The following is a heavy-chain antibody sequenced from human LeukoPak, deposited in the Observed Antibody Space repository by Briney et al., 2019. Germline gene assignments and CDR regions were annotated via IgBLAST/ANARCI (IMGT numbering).Heavy chain of an antibody. CDR1: GFTFSSYA. CDR3: VKGSSTSCGWFDP. Sequence: AGGSLRLSCSASGFTFSSYAMHWVRQGPGKGLEYASAVSSNGGSTYYADSVKGRFTISRENSKNTLYLQMSSLRVEDTAVYYCVKGSSTSCGWFDPWGQGTLVAVSS. J-gene: IGHJ5*02. V-gene: IGHV3-64D*09. D-gene: IGHD2-2*01. CDR2: VSSNGGST.